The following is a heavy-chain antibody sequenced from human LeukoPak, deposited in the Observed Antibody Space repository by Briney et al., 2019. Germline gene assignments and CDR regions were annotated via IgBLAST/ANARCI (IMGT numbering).Heavy chain of an antibody. CDR1: GGTFSSYA. CDR3: ARDSDIVVVPAANWFDP. J-gene: IGHJ5*02. V-gene: IGHV1-69*01. Sequence: ASVKVSCKASGGTFSSYAISWVRQAPGQGLEWMGAIIPIFGTANYAQKFQGRVTITADESTSTAYMELSSLRSEDTAVYYCARDSDIVVVPAANWFDPWGQGTLVTVSS. CDR2: IIPIFGTA. D-gene: IGHD2-2*01.